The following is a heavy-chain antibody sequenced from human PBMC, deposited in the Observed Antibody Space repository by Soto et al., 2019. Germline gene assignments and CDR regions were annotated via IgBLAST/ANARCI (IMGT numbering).Heavy chain of an antibody. J-gene: IGHJ6*02. D-gene: IGHD3-10*01. CDR2: ISASGGST. Sequence: EVQLLESGGGLVQPGGSLRLSCAASGFTFTNYAMSWVRQAPGKGLEWVSTISASGGSTYHADSAKGRFTISRDNSKNTLSRQMNSLRDEDTAAYYCAKDMRGSGSYYICGMEVWGQGTTVTVS. CDR3: AKDMRGSGSYYICGMEV. V-gene: IGHV3-23*01. CDR1: GFTFTNYA.